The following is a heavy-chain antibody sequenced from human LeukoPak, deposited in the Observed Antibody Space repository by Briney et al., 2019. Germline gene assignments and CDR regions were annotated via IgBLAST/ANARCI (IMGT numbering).Heavy chain of an antibody. V-gene: IGHV4-39*07. CDR1: GSSISSSSYY. J-gene: IGHJ1*01. CDR2: IYYSGST. Sequence: PSETLSLTCTVSGSSISSSSYYWGWIRQPPGKGLEWIGSIYYSGSTYYNPSLKSRVTISVDTSKNQFSLKLSSVTAADTAVYYCARGENFWSGYGTWGQGTLVIVSS. D-gene: IGHD3-3*01. CDR3: ARGENFWSGYGT.